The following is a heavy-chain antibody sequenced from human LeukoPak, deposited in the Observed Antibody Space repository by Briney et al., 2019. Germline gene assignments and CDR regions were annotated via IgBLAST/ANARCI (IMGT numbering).Heavy chain of an antibody. CDR2: ISGSGDTI. J-gene: IGHJ4*02. Sequence: GGSLRLSCAASGXTFSRYAVSWVRQAPGKGLEWVSAISGSGDTIYYADSVKGRFTISRDNSKNTLYLQMNSLRVEDTAVYYCARQPGLAVAGRFDYWGQGTPVTVSS. D-gene: IGHD6-19*01. V-gene: IGHV3-23*01. CDR3: ARQPGLAVAGRFDY. CDR1: GXTFSRYA.